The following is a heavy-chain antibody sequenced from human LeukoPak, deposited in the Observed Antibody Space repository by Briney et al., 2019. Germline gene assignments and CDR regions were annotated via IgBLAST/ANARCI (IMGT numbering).Heavy chain of an antibody. CDR2: IYYSGTT. V-gene: IGHV4-59*08. D-gene: IGHD5-18*01. CDR3: ARHLKTDMVKAHFGY. Sequence: SETLSLTCTVSGGSISYYYWSWIRQPPGKGLEWIGYIYYSGTTNYNPSRKSRVTISVDTSKNQFSLKLSSVTAADTAVYYCARHLKTDMVKAHFGYWGQGTLVTVSS. CDR1: GGSISYYY. J-gene: IGHJ4*02.